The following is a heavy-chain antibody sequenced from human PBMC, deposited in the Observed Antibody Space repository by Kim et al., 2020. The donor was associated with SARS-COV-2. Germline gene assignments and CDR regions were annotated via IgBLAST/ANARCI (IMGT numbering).Heavy chain of an antibody. V-gene: IGHV1-24*01. J-gene: IGHJ3*02. CDR1: GYSLTKLS. Sequence: ASVKVSCQVSGYSLTKLSMHWVRQAPGKGLEWMGGFDPEDGETMYAKNFQGRVSFTEDTSADTAYMELNSLTSGDTAVYYCAGNCFEIWGQGTLVIVSS. CDR2: FDPEDGET. CDR3: AGNCFEI.